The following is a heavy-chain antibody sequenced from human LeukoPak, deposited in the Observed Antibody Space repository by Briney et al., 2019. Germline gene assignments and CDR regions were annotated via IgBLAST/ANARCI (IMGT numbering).Heavy chain of an antibody. CDR2: INPNDGDT. V-gene: IGHV1-2*02. D-gene: IGHD2-2*01. J-gene: IGHJ4*02. CDR3: ARANFLYCGSSTCLFDY. Sequence: ASVKVSCKASGYTFTDYYMHWVRQAPGQGFEWMGWINPNDGDTNYAQKFQGRVTMTRDTSISTAHMEVSRLRSDDTAVYYCARANFLYCGSSTCLFDYWGQGTLVTVSS. CDR1: GYTFTDYY.